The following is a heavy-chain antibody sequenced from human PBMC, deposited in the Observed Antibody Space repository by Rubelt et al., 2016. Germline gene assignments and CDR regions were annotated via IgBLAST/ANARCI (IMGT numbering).Heavy chain of an antibody. D-gene: IGHD3-22*01. V-gene: IGHV3-21*02. CDR3: AKDRYYDISLSPQTMDV. CDR2: ISSSSSYI. J-gene: IGHJ6*02. CDR1: GFTFGSYS. Sequence: EVLLVESGGGLVKPGGSLRLSCAASGFTFGSYSMNWVRQAPGKGLEWVSSISSSSSYIYYADSVKGRFTISRDNAKNSLYLQMNSLRAEDTAVYYCAKDRYYDISLSPQTMDVWGQGTTVTVSS.